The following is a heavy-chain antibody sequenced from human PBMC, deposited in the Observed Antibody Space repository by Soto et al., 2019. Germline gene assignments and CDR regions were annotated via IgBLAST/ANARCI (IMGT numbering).Heavy chain of an antibody. CDR1: GFSLSTGGVG. V-gene: IGHV2-5*02. CDR2: IYWDDDK. D-gene: IGHD3-3*01. J-gene: IGHJ5*01. CDR3: ARRQDWNFYSGNYDFWSGHVTTWFDS. Sequence: SGPTLVNPTQTLTLTCTFSGFSLSTGGVGVGWIRQPPGKALEWLALIYWDDDKRYSPSLKSRLTITKDTSKNQVVLTMTNMDPVDTATYYCARRQDWNFYSGNYDFWSGHVTTWFDSWGQGTLVTVSS.